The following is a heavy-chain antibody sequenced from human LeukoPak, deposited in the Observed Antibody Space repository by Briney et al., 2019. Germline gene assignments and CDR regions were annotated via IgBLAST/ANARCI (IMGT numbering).Heavy chain of an antibody. J-gene: IGHJ4*02. CDR2: IYYSGST. V-gene: IGHV4-39*01. CDR1: GGSISSSSYY. CDR3: ARHDDFWSGYNDY. D-gene: IGHD3-3*01. Sequence: SETLSLTCTVSGGSISSSSYYWGWIRQPPGKGLEWIGSIYYSGSTYYNPSLKSRVTISVDTSKNQFSLKLSSVTAADTAVYYCARHDDFWSGYNDYWGQGTLVTVSS.